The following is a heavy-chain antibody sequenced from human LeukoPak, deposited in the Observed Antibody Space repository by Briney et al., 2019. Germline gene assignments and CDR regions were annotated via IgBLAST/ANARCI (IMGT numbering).Heavy chain of an antibody. CDR1: GFTFSDYS. Sequence: PGGSLRLSCAASGFTFSDYSLNWVRQAPGKGLEWVSYISTSSSAIYYADSVKGRFTISRDNSKNTLYLQMNCLRAEDTAVYYCANSSPYSGYDINPLDPWGQGTLVTVSS. CDR2: ISTSSSAI. D-gene: IGHD5-12*01. V-gene: IGHV3-48*01. CDR3: ANSSPYSGYDINPLDP. J-gene: IGHJ5*02.